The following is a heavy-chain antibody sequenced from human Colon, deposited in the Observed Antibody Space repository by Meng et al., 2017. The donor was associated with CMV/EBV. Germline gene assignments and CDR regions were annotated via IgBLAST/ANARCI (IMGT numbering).Heavy chain of an antibody. CDR2: ISGSGSST. CDR3: ATPFGGLSGTPLDS. D-gene: IGHD3-10*01. Sequence: GESLKISCVASGFTFDNYVMTWVRQAPGKGLEWVSGISGSGSSTYYADSVKGRHTISRDNSKNTLYLQMNSLRGEDTAVYYCATPFGGLSGTPLDSWGQGTLVTVSS. J-gene: IGHJ4*02. CDR1: GFTFDNYV. V-gene: IGHV3-23*01.